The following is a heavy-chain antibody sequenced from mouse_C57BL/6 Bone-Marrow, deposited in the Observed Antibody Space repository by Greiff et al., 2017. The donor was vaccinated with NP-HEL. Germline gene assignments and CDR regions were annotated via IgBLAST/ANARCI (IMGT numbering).Heavy chain of an antibody. D-gene: IGHD2-1*01. CDR2: IYPGSGNT. V-gene: IGHV1-66*01. Sequence: QVQLQQSGPELVKPGASVKISCKASGYSFTSYYIHWVKQRPGQGLEWIGWIYPGSGNTKYNEKFKGKATLTADTSSSTAYMQLSSLTSEDSAVYYCARRGNYGAMDYWGQGTSVTVSS. J-gene: IGHJ4*01. CDR3: ARRGNYGAMDY. CDR1: GYSFTSYY.